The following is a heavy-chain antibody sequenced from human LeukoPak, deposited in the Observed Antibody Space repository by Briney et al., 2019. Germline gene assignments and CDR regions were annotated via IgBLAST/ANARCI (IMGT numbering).Heavy chain of an antibody. Sequence: ASVKVSCKASGYTFTSYGISWVRQAPGQGLEWMGWISAYNGNTNYAQKLQGRVTMTTDTSTSTAYMELRSLRSDDTAVYYCAWYSGSYSGNAFDIWGQGTMVTVSS. CDR2: ISAYNGNT. CDR3: AWYSGSYSGNAFDI. J-gene: IGHJ3*02. V-gene: IGHV1-18*01. CDR1: GYTFTSYG. D-gene: IGHD1-26*01.